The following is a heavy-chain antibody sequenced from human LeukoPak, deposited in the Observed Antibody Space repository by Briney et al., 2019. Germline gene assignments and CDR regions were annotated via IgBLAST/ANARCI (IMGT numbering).Heavy chain of an antibody. V-gene: IGHV1-58*01. CDR2: IVVGSGNT. Sequence: SVKVSCKASGFTFTSSVVQWVRQARGQRLEWIGWIVVGSGNTNYAQKFQERVTITRDMSTSTAYMELSSLRFEDTAVYYCARGYDFWSGQNWFDPWGQGTLVTVSS. J-gene: IGHJ5*02. CDR1: GFTFTSSV. D-gene: IGHD3-3*01. CDR3: ARGYDFWSGQNWFDP.